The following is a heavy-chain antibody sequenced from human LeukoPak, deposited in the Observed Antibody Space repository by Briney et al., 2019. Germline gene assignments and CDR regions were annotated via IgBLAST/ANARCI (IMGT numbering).Heavy chain of an antibody. CDR2: TRNKANSYTT. CDR3: ARVYYDSSGSKIDY. V-gene: IGHV3-72*01. Sequence: GGSLRLSCAASGFTFSDHYMDWVRQAPGKGLEWVGRTRNKANSYTTEYAASVKGRFTISRDDSKNSLYLQMNSLKTEDTAVYYCARVYYDSSGSKIDYWGQGTLVTVSP. CDR1: GFTFSDHY. J-gene: IGHJ4*02. D-gene: IGHD3-22*01.